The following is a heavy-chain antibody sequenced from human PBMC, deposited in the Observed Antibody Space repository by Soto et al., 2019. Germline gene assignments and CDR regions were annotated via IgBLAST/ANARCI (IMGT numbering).Heavy chain of an antibody. CDR1: GFSISNYE. J-gene: IGHJ4*02. V-gene: IGHV3-48*03. D-gene: IGHD6-19*01. CDR3: ARNPSGQWVVPLYCDL. Sequence: GGSLRLSCVASGFSISNYEMNWVRQAPGKGLEWVSYISGSGSTVYYADSVKGRFTISRDNAKNSVYLQINTLRVEDTAIYYCARNPSGQWVVPLYCDLWGQGALVTVSS. CDR2: ISGSGSTV.